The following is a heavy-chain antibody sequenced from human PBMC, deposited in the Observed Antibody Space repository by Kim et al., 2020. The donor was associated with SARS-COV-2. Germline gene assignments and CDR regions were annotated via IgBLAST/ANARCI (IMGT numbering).Heavy chain of an antibody. V-gene: IGHV1-69*13. J-gene: IGHJ5*02. CDR1: GGTFSSYA. Sequence: SVKVSCKASGGTFSSYAISWVRQAPGQGLEWMGGIIPIFGTANYAQKFQGRVTITADESTSTAYMELSSLRSEDTAVYYCAREGVTYYYGSGSHWFDPWGQGTLVTVSS. CDR2: IIPIFGTA. CDR3: AREGVTYYYGSGSHWFDP. D-gene: IGHD3-10*01.